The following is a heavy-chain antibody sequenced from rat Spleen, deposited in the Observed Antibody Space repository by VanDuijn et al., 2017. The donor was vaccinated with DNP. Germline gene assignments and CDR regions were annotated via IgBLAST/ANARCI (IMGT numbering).Heavy chain of an antibody. CDR3: ATAIGDY. V-gene: IGHV5S10*01. D-gene: IGHD1-2*01. CDR1: GFTFSDYN. J-gene: IGHJ2*01. Sequence: EVQLVESGGGLVQPGRSLRLSCAASGFTFSDYNMAWVRQAPKQGLEWVATIINDGRRTYYRDSVKGRFTVSRNNAESTLYLQMDSLRSDDTATYYCATAIGDYWGQGVMVTVSS. CDR2: IINDGRRT.